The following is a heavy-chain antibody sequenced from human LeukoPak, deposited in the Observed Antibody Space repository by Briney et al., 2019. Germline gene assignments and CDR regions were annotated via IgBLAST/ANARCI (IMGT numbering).Heavy chain of an antibody. V-gene: IGHV1-2*02. CDR1: GYIFTDYF. J-gene: IGHJ4*02. CDR3: ASRDGSVFDY. D-gene: IGHD5-24*01. Sequence: ASVKVSCKASGYIFTDYFMHWVRQAPGQGLEWMGWINPKSGGTNYAPNLQGRVTMTRDTSTSTAYMELSRPRSDDTAVYYCASRDGSVFDYWGQGTLVTVSS. CDR2: INPKSGGT.